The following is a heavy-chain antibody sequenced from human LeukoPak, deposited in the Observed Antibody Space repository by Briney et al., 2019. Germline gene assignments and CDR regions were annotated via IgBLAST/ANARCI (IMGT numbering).Heavy chain of an antibody. Sequence: SETLSLTCAVYGGSFTKHQWSWIRRPPGKGLEWIGAINDGGSTNYNPSLKSRVTMSVDTSKNQFSLKLSSVTAADTAVYYCARAGSPRHYYYYMDVWGKGTTVTVSS. CDR1: GGSFTKHQ. CDR2: INDGGST. D-gene: IGHD6-13*01. CDR3: ARAGSPRHYYYYMDV. J-gene: IGHJ6*03. V-gene: IGHV4-34*01.